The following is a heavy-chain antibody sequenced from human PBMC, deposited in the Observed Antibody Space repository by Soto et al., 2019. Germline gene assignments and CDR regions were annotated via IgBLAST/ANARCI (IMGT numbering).Heavy chain of an antibody. CDR3: ARRPSYYDILTGYQYYCYFDL. Sequence: QVHLQQWGAGLLKPSETLSLTCAVYGGSFSGYCWSWIRQPPGKGLEWIGEIDHGGSTNYNPSLKSRVTISVDTSKTQFSLKLSSVTAADTAVYYCARRPSYYDILTGYQYYCYFDLWGRGTLVTVSS. V-gene: IGHV4-34*01. CDR2: IDHGGST. J-gene: IGHJ2*01. CDR1: GGSFSGYC. D-gene: IGHD3-9*01.